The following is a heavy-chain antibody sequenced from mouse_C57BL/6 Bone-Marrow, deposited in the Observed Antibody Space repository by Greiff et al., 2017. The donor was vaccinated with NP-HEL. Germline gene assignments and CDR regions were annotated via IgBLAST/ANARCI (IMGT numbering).Heavy chain of an antibody. CDR1: GFTFTDYY. Sequence: EVQLVESGGGLVQPGGSLSLSCAASGFTFTDYYMSWVRQPPGKALEWLGFIRNKANGYTTEYSASVKGRFTISRYNSQSILYLQMNALRAEDSATYYCARYSPYYAMDYWGQGTSVTVSS. V-gene: IGHV7-3*01. J-gene: IGHJ4*01. CDR2: IRNKANGYTT. CDR3: ARYSPYYAMDY.